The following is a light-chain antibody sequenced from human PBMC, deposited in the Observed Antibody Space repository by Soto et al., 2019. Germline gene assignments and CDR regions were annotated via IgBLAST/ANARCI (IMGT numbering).Light chain of an antibody. J-gene: IGLJ1*01. CDR1: SSDVGSYNS. CDR2: DVS. CDR3: GSYTSSSTSYV. Sequence: QSVLTQPASVSGSPGQSIAISCTGTSSDVGSYNSVSWYQQYPGKAPKLMIYDVSNRPSGVSNRFSGSKSGNTASLTISGLQAEDEADYYCGSYTSSSTSYVFGTGTKVTVL. V-gene: IGLV2-14*03.